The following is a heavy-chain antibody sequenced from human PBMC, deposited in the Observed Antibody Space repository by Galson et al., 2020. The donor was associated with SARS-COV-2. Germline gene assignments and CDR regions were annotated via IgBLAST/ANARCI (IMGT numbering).Heavy chain of an antibody. Sequence: GESLKISCAASGFTFSNAWMSWVRQAPGKGLEWVGRIKSKTDGGTTDYAAPVKGRFTISRDDSKNTLYLQMNSLKTEDTAVYYCTTDWGYDYVWGSYRYYFDYWGQGTLVTVSS. CDR3: TTDWGYDYVWGSYRYYFDY. CDR1: GFTFSNAW. J-gene: IGHJ4*02. V-gene: IGHV3-15*01. D-gene: IGHD3-16*02. CDR2: IKSKTDGGTT.